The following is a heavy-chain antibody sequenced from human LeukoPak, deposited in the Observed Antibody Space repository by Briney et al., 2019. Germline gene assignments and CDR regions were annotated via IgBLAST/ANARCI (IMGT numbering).Heavy chain of an antibody. CDR3: ASTSGFDALDI. CDR1: GYTFTSYY. J-gene: IGHJ3*02. CDR2: INPSGGST. D-gene: IGHD3-22*01. Sequence: ASVKVSCKASGYTFTSYYVHWVRQAPGEGLEWMGIINPSGGSTIYAQKFQGRVTMTWDMSTSTVYMELSSLRSEDTAVYYCASTSGFDALDIWGQGTMVTVSS. V-gene: IGHV1-46*01.